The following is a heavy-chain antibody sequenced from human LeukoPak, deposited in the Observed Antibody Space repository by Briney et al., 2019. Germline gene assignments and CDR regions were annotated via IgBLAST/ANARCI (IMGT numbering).Heavy chain of an antibody. V-gene: IGHV3-30*03. CDR2: ISYDGSNK. CDR3: AELGDAFDI. CDR1: GFTFSSYG. D-gene: IGHD7-27*01. Sequence: PGRSLRLSCAASGFTFSSYGMHWVRQAPGKGLEWVAVISYDGSNKYYTDSVKGRFTISRDNSKNTLYLQMNSLRAEDTAVYYCAELGDAFDIWGQGTVVTVSS. J-gene: IGHJ3*02.